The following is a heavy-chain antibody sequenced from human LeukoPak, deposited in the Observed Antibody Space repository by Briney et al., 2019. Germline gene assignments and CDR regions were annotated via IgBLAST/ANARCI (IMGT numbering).Heavy chain of an antibody. V-gene: IGHV1-2*06. J-gene: IGHJ4*02. CDR1: GYTFTGYY. Sequence: ASVKVSCKASGYTFTGYYMHWVRQAPGQGLEWRGRINPNSGGTNYAQKYQGRVTMTRDTSISTAYMELSRLRSDDTAVYYCASNYDSSGYYQVLDCWVQGTLVTVSS. CDR3: ASNYDSSGYYQVLDC. D-gene: IGHD3-22*01. CDR2: INPNSGGT.